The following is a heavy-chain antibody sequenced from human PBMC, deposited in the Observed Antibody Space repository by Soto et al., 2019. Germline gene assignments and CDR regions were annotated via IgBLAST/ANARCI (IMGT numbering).Heavy chain of an antibody. Sequence: EVQLVESGGGLVQPGRSLRLSCAASGFTFKDYAMHWVRQAPGKGLEWVSGINWNSGSIGYADSVKGRFTISRDNAKNSLYLQMNSLRVEDTALYYCPKVGVVRGVRRDWFDPWGQGTLVTVSS. D-gene: IGHD3-10*01. J-gene: IGHJ5*02. CDR3: PKVGVVRGVRRDWFDP. CDR2: INWNSGSI. V-gene: IGHV3-9*01. CDR1: GFTFKDYA.